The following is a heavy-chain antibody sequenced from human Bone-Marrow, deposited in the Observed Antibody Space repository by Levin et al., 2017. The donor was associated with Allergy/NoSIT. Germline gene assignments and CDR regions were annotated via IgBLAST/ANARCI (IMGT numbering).Heavy chain of an antibody. Sequence: SCAASGFNFRTYWMSWVRQAPGKGLEWVANINQDGSEKYYVDSVKGRFTISRDNAKKSMYLQMNSLRDEDTAVYYCVSFYGDYVALPDPWGQGTLVTVSS. CDR1: GFNFRTYW. CDR2: INQDGSEK. J-gene: IGHJ5*02. CDR3: VSFYGDYVALPDP. V-gene: IGHV3-7*03. D-gene: IGHD4-17*01.